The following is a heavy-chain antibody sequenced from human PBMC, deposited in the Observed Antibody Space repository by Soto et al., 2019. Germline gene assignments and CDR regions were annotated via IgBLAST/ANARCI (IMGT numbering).Heavy chain of an antibody. V-gene: IGHV4-59*12. D-gene: IGHD6-19*01. CDR1: DSKIVGYD. J-gene: IGHJ5*02. Sequence: SEIQCLTCSVADSKIVGYDWTWIRKSPERGLEWIGYIHYSGSANYNPSLNSRLTMSVDRSKSQFPMKLASVTAADTAVYYCARGVGGSGLNWFDPWGQGTLVTVSS. CDR2: IHYSGSA. CDR3: ARGVGGSGLNWFDP.